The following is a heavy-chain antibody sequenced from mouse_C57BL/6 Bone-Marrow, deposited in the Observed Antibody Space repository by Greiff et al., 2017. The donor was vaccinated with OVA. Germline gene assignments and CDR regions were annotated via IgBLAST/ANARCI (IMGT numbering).Heavy chain of an antibody. V-gene: IGHV1-26*01. D-gene: IGHD1-1*01. Sequence: EVQLQQSGPELVKPGASVKISCKASGYTFTDYYMNWVKQSHGKSLEWIGDINPNNGGTSYNQKFKGKATLTVDTSSSTAYMELRSLTSEDSAVYYCARGDYYGSPFAYWGQGTLVTVSA. CDR3: ARGDYYGSPFAY. CDR1: GYTFTDYY. J-gene: IGHJ3*01. CDR2: INPNNGGT.